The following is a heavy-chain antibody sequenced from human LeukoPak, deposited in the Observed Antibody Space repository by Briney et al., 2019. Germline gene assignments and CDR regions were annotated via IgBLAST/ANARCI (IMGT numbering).Heavy chain of an antibody. CDR1: GYTLTSYG. J-gene: IGHJ4*02. CDR3: ARDDSREFDY. Sequence: GASVKVSCKASGYTLTSYGMRWVRQAPGQGLEWMGWISAYNGNTNYAQKLQGRVTMTTDTSTSTAYMELRSLRSDDTAVYYCARDDSREFDYWGQGTLVTVSS. V-gene: IGHV1-18*01. CDR2: ISAYNGNT. D-gene: IGHD1-26*01.